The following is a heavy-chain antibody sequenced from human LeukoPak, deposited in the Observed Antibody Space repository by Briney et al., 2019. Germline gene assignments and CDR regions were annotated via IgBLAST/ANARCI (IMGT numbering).Heavy chain of an antibody. V-gene: IGHV3-7*01. CDR2: IKQDGSEK. Sequence: PGGSLRLSCAASGFTFDDYGMHWVRQAPGKGLEWVANIKQDGSEKYYVDSVKGRFTISRDNAKNSLYLQMNSLRAEDTAVYYCARARKTKQTNSNYDYWGQGTLVTVSS. J-gene: IGHJ4*02. CDR3: ARARKTKQTNSNYDY. CDR1: GFTFDDYG. D-gene: IGHD4-11*01.